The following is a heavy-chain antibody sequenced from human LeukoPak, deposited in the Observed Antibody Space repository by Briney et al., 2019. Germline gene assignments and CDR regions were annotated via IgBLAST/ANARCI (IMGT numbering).Heavy chain of an antibody. CDR1: GFTFSTYP. CDR3: ARDHDFAFDN. D-gene: IGHD2-21*02. J-gene: IGHJ4*02. Sequence: GGSLRLSCAASGFTFSTYPMNWVRQAPGDGLEWISHIRDSGTTDYADSVKGRFTISRDNAKNSLYLQLSSLRAEDTAVYYCARDHDFAFDNWGQGTLVTVSS. CDR2: IRDSGTT. V-gene: IGHV3-69-1*01.